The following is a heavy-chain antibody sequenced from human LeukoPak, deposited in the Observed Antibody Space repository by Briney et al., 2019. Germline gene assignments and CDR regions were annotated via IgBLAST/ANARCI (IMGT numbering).Heavy chain of an antibody. Sequence: PGGSLRLSCAASGFTFSSYSMNWVRQAPGKGLEWVSSISSSSSYIYYADSVKGRFTISRDNSKNMLYLQMNSLRAEDTAVYYCTKCLKWFGERNNYYYYMDVWGKGTTVTISS. J-gene: IGHJ6*03. V-gene: IGHV3-21*04. D-gene: IGHD3-10*01. CDR3: TKCLKWFGERNNYYYYMDV. CDR1: GFTFSSYS. CDR2: ISSSSSYI.